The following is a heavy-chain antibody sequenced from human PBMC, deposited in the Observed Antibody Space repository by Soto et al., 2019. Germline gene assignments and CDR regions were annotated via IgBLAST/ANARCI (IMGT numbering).Heavy chain of an antibody. Sequence: SETLSLTCVFCGCSIHSTNWWTEVRQTPGARLEWIGEIYHNGSPTYSPSLTSRATISVDKSNNQFSLRLRSVTAADTAVYYCATLPPRIVVSLLPIPTWGQG. J-gene: IGHJ5*02. V-gene: IGHV4-4*02. CDR2: IYHNGSP. CDR3: ATLPPRIVVSLLPIPT. CDR1: GCSIHSTNW. D-gene: IGHD2-21*01.